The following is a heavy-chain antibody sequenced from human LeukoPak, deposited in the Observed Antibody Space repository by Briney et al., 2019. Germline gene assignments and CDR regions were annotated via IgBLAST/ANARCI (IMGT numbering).Heavy chain of an antibody. J-gene: IGHJ4*02. V-gene: IGHV3-7*01. CDR3: SSQPAVLDLDC. CDR2: IKPDGSGK. Sequence: GGSLRLSCAASGVAFSSYWLTWVRQAPGKGLEWVANIKPDGSGKNYVDSVKGRFTISRDNAKNSLYLQMRGLRVEDTAVYYCSSQPAVLDLDCWGQGALVTVSS. D-gene: IGHD2/OR15-2a*01. CDR1: GVAFSSYW.